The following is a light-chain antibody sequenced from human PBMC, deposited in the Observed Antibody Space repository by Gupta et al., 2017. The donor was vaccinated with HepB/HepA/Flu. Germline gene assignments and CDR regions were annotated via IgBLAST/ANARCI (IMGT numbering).Light chain of an antibody. Sequence: QSALTQPASVSGSPGQSITISCTGTGGDVGWYNLFSWYQQHPGKAPKLIIYEVSTRPLGVSIRFSGSKSGSRASLSISGLQAEDEADYYCYSFTGSSAFVLFGGGTKLTV. CDR2: EVS. V-gene: IGLV2-23*02. J-gene: IGLJ2*01. CDR1: GGDVGWYNL. CDR3: YSFTGSSAFVL.